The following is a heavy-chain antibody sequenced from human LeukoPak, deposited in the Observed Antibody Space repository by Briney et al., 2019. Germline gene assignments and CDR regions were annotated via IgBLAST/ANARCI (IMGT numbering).Heavy chain of an antibody. CDR1: GGSISSDY. D-gene: IGHD3-3*01. V-gene: IGHV4-59*01. Sequence: SETLSLTCTVSGGSISSDYWSWIRQPPGKGLEWIGYIYYSGSTNYNPSLKSRVTISVDTSKNQFSLKLSSVTAADTAVYYYARVTYDFCSGYSYYYYGMDVWGQGTTVTVSS. J-gene: IGHJ6*02. CDR3: ARVTYDFCSGYSYYYYGMDV. CDR2: IYYSGST.